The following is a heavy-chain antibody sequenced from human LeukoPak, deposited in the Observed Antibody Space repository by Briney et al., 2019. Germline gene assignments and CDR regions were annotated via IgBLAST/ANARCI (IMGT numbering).Heavy chain of an antibody. CDR2: ISYDGSNK. J-gene: IGHJ4*02. V-gene: IGHV3-30*19. CDR1: GFTFTTYG. CDR3: ARARIQLWLVDY. Sequence: GGSLRLSCAASGFTFTTYGIHWVRQAPGKGLEWVAVISYDGSNKYYADSVKGRFTISRDNSKNTLYLQMNSLRAEDTAVYYCARARIQLWLVDYWGQGTLVTVSS. D-gene: IGHD5-18*01.